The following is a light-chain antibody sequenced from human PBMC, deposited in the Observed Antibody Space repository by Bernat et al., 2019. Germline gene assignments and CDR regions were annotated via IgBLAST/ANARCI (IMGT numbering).Light chain of an antibody. Sequence: EIVLTQSPGTLSLSPGERATLSCRASQSIIATYLVWHQQKPGQAPRLLIYGASRRATGLPDRFSGSGSGTDFTLTISRLEPEDFAVYYCQLYGNSLYTFGQGTKLDIK. CDR3: QLYGNSLYT. CDR2: GAS. CDR1: QSIIATY. V-gene: IGKV3-20*01. J-gene: IGKJ2*01.